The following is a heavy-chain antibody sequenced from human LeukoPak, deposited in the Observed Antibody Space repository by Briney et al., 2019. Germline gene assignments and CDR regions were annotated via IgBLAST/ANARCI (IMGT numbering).Heavy chain of an antibody. CDR3: ARDRGRGYSGYDDSFDP. Sequence: GGSLRLSCAASGFTFSCYSMNWVRQAPGKGLEWVSSISSTSGYIYYADSVKGRFTISRDNAKNSLYLQMNSLRAEDTAVYYCARDRGRGYSGYDDSFDPWGQGTLVTVSS. V-gene: IGHV3-21*01. D-gene: IGHD5-12*01. CDR1: GFTFSCYS. CDR2: ISSTSGYI. J-gene: IGHJ5*02.